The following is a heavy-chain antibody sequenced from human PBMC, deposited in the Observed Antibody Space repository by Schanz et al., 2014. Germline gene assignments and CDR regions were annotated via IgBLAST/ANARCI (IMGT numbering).Heavy chain of an antibody. V-gene: IGHV3-11*01. CDR2: ISRDGTTS. Sequence: VQLVESGGGLVQPGGSLRLSCAASGFTVSNHYMNWIRQAPGKGLEWLSYISRDGTTSYYADSVKGRFTISRDNAKNSLYLEMTSLRGEDTAVYYCARENLNWEAFDIWGQGTVVTVSS. CDR3: ARENLNWEAFDI. CDR1: GFTVSNHY. J-gene: IGHJ3*02. D-gene: IGHD7-27*01.